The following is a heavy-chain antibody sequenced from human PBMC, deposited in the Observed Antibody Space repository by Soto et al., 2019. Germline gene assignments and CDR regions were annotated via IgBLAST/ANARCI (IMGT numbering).Heavy chain of an antibody. V-gene: IGHV3-49*04. Sequence: PGGYLRLSCTASGFNFHGYAIIWVRQAPGKGLEWVGFIRSRAYGETPDYAASVKGRFNISRDDSKGIAYLQMNSLKTEDSAIYYCTRDVVGYLWGPSRSVHDHWGPGTLVTVSS. CDR3: TRDVVGYLWGPSRSVHDH. D-gene: IGHD3-16*01. CDR1: GFNFHGYA. J-gene: IGHJ4*02. CDR2: IRSRAYGETP.